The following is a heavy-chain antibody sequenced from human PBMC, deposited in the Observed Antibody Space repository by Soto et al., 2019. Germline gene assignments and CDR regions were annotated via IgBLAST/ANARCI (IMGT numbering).Heavy chain of an antibody. CDR3: ARSKYSISSFDY. Sequence: PTPVNPTQTLTLTCTFSGFSLSTDDVGVGWIRQPPGKALDWLAVIYWDDDKRYSPSLKSGLTITKDTSNNQVLLTMTNMDPVDTATYFCARSKYSISSFDYWGQGALVTVSS. D-gene: IGHD6-6*01. CDR2: IYWDDDK. V-gene: IGHV2-5*02. CDR1: GFSLSTDDVG. J-gene: IGHJ4*02.